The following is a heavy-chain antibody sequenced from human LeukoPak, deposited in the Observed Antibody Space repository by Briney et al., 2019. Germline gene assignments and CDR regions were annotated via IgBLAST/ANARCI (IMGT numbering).Heavy chain of an antibody. CDR2: IKGDGIST. CDR3: AKDHYWSIDY. Sequence: GGSLRLSCSASGFPFSSYGMHWVRHAPGQGLVWVSRIKGDGISTNYADSVKGRFTISRDIAKNTLYLQMNSLRAEDTGVYYCAKDHYWSIDYWGRGTLVTVSS. V-gene: IGHV3-74*01. J-gene: IGHJ4*02. D-gene: IGHD3-3*01. CDR1: GFPFSSYG.